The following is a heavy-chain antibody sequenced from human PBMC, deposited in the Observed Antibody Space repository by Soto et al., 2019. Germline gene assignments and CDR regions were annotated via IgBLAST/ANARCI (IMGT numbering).Heavy chain of an antibody. CDR2: IKEDGIEK. J-gene: IGHJ4*02. CDR3: ARERYYYGSGDY. Sequence: PGGSLRLSCAASGFTFSSYWMSWVRQAPGKGLEWVANIKEDGIEKNYVDSVKGQFTISRDNAKNSLYLQMNNLRAEDTAVYYCARERYYYGSGDYWGQGTLVTVSS. V-gene: IGHV3-7*01. CDR1: GFTFSSYW. D-gene: IGHD3-10*01.